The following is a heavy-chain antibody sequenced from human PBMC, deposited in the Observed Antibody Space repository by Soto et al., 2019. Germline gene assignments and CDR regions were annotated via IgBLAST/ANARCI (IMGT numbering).Heavy chain of an antibody. J-gene: IGHJ6*02. Sequence: QVQLVQSGAEVKKPGASVKVSCEASGYTFTTYGISWVRQAPGQGLEWMGWISPYNGNTNYAQKFQGRVTMTTDTSTSTAYMDLRSLRSDDTAVYYCAWGAPSWAYGMDVWGQGTTVTVSS. V-gene: IGHV1-18*01. CDR2: ISPYNGNT. CDR3: AWGAPSWAYGMDV. D-gene: IGHD3-16*01. CDR1: GYTFTTYG.